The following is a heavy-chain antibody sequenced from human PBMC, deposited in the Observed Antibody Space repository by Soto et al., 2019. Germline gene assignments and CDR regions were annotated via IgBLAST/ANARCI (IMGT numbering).Heavy chain of an antibody. V-gene: IGHV1-3*04. CDR3: ARDPIWTYTWNYARLNYLDP. J-gene: IGHJ5*02. D-gene: IGHD1-7*01. CDR2: IHTAKGNT. CDR1: GYTFTNNF. Sequence: ASVKVSCKGSGYTFTNNFIHWLLQAPGQTLEWMGWIHTAKGNTKYSQKFEARVTLTRDTAASTAYMELNSLRSDDTAVYYCARDPIWTYTWNYARLNYLDPWGQGTLVTVSS.